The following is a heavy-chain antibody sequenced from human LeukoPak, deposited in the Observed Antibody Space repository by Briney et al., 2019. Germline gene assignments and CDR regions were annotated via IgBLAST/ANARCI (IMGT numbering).Heavy chain of an antibody. D-gene: IGHD3-10*01. Sequence: ASVKVSCKASGYTFTSYYMHWVRQAPGQGLEWMGTINPSGGSTNYAQKFQGRVTITADKSTSTAYMELSSLRSEDTAVYYCARAALLWFGEGWFDPWGQGTLVTVSS. CDR3: ARAALLWFGEGWFDP. J-gene: IGHJ5*02. CDR2: INPSGGST. V-gene: IGHV1-46*01. CDR1: GYTFTSYY.